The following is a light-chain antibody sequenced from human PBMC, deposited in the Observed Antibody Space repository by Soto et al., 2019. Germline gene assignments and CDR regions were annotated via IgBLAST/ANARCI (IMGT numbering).Light chain of an antibody. CDR2: AVT. Sequence: QSVLTQPASVSGSPGQSITISCTGTSSDIGGYNYVSWYQQHPGKAPKLMIYAVTDRPSGVSYRFSGSKSGNTASLTISGLQAEDEADYYCCSYTTSGTVVFGTGTKLTVL. CDR3: CSYTTSGTVV. CDR1: SSDIGGYNY. V-gene: IGLV2-14*01. J-gene: IGLJ1*01.